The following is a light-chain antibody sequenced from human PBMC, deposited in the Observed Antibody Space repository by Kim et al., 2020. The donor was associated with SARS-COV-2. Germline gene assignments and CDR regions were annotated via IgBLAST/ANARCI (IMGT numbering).Light chain of an antibody. J-gene: IGKJ1*01. CDR1: QSISTY. CDR2: AAS. V-gene: IGKV1-39*01. Sequence: DIQMTQSPSSLSASVGDRVTITCRASQSISTYLNWYQQKPGKAPTLLIYAASNLQSGVPSRFSGSGSGTGFSLTISSLQSEDFATYYCQQTYMPPRTFGQGTKVDIK. CDR3: QQTYMPPRT.